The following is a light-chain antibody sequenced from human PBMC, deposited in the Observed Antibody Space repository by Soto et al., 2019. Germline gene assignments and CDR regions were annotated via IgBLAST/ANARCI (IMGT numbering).Light chain of an antibody. V-gene: IGKV3-15*01. J-gene: IGKJ5*01. CDR2: DVS. CDR1: QGVTTN. Sequence: EIVMTQSPTTLSVYPGQRSTLSCRAGQGVTTNFAWYQQKYGQSPRIIIYDVSIRATGVPARFSGTGSETDFNLTISGLQPEDSAVYFCQQYNNWPFSFGQGTRLEIK. CDR3: QQYNNWPFS.